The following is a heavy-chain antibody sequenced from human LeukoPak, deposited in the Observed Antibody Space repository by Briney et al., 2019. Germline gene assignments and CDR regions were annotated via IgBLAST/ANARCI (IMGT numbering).Heavy chain of an antibody. V-gene: IGHV3-30*04. J-gene: IGHJ3*02. CDR3: ARAVPAPGTPENAFDI. D-gene: IGHD6-13*01. Sequence: GRSLRLSCAASGFTFSSYVMHWVRQAPGKGLEWVAIISYDGSNEYYADSVKGRLTISRDNSQSTLYLYMNSLTTEDTALYYCARAVPAPGTPENAFDIWGQGTVVTVSS. CDR2: ISYDGSNE. CDR1: GFTFSSYV.